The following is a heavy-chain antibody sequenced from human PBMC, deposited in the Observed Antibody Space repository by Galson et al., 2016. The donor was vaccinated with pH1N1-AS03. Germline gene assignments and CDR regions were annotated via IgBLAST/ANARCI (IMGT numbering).Heavy chain of an antibody. J-gene: IGHJ4*02. V-gene: IGHV3-11*01. D-gene: IGHD5-24*01. Sequence: SLRLSCAASGITFSDNHMTWIRQAPGKGLEWISYMSSGAGTTYYADSVKGRFTISRDNTKYSLSLQMNSLRAEDTAVYYCARDPQRGDGYNFDYWGQGTLVTVSS. CDR1: GITFSDNH. CDR3: ARDPQRGDGYNFDY. CDR2: MSSGAGTT.